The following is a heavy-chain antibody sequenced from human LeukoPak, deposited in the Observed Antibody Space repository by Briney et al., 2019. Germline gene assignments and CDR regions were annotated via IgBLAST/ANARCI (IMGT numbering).Heavy chain of an antibody. V-gene: IGHV4-59*12. CDR2: IYYSGST. J-gene: IGHJ3*02. CDR3: ARKTRAFDI. Sequence: DPSETLSLTCTVSGGSISSYYWSWIRQPPGKGLEWIGYIYYSGSTYYNPSLKSRVTISVDTSKNQFSLKLSSVTAADTAVYYCARKTRAFDIWGQGTMVTVSS. CDR1: GGSISSYY.